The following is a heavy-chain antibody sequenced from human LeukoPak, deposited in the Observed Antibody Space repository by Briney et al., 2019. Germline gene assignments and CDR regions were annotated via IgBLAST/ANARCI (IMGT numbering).Heavy chain of an antibody. D-gene: IGHD3-22*01. J-gene: IGHJ5*02. Sequence: QPGGSLRLSCAASGFTFSSYAMSWVRQAPGKGLEWVSAISGSGGSTYYADSVKGRFTISRDNSKNTLYLQMNSLGAEDTAVYYCAKDGRGYYDSSGFPNWFDPWGQGTLVTVSS. V-gene: IGHV3-23*01. CDR1: GFTFSSYA. CDR2: ISGSGGST. CDR3: AKDGRGYYDSSGFPNWFDP.